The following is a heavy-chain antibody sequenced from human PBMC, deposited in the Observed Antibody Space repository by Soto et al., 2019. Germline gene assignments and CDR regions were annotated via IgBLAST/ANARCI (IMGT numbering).Heavy chain of an antibody. V-gene: IGHV3-11*01. CDR1: GCPFSDYY. CDR3: AWVPSAGVGADN. D-gene: IGHD2-2*01. Sequence: SLRRSRSPYGCPFSDYYISWIRQAPGKGLEGISYISSRGSTSSIYYADAVKGRFTISRDNAKNALYLQMNRLRAEDSALDSGAWVPSAGVGADNWGEGALITIVS. J-gene: IGHJ4*01. CDR2: ISSRGSTSSI.